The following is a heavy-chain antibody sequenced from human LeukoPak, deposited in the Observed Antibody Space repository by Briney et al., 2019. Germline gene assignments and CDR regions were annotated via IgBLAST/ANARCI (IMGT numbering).Heavy chain of an antibody. CDR2: INQDGGEE. CDR3: SRDWSLNWFDP. CDR1: GFTFSTYE. V-gene: IGHV3-7*05. J-gene: IGHJ5*02. Sequence: GGSLRLSCAASGFTFSTYEMNWVRQAPGKGLEWVANINQDGGEENYVDSVKGRFTISRDNARNSLYLQMNSLRAEDTAVYYCSRDWSLNWFDPWGQGTLVTVSS.